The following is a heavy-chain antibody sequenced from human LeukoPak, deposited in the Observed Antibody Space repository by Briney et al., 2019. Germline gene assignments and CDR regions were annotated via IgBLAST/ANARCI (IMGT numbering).Heavy chain of an antibody. D-gene: IGHD6-19*01. CDR2: INPNSGGT. Sequence: GASVKVSCKASGYTFTGYYMHWVRQAPGQGLEWMGWINPNSGGTNYAQKFQGRVTMTRDTSISTAYMELRSLRSDDTAVYYCARAPQYSSGWYYDRRDSGLFDYWGQGTLVTVSS. CDR3: ARAPQYSSGWYYDRRDSGLFDY. J-gene: IGHJ4*02. V-gene: IGHV1-2*02. CDR1: GYTFTGYY.